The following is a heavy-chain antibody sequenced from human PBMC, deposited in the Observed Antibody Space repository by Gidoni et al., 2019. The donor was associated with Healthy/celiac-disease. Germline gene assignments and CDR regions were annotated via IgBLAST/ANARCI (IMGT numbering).Heavy chain of an antibody. D-gene: IGHD2-15*01. CDR3: ARGYCSGGSCYRWFDP. J-gene: IGHJ5*02. CDR1: GFTFSSYS. CDR2: ISSSSSYI. V-gene: IGHV3-21*01. Sequence: EVPLVESGGGLVKPGGSLRLSCAAFGFTFSSYSRNWVRQAPGKGLEWVSSISSSSSYIYYADSVKGRFTISRDNAKNSLYLQMNSLRAEDTAVYYCARGYCSGGSCYRWFDPWGQGTLVTVSS.